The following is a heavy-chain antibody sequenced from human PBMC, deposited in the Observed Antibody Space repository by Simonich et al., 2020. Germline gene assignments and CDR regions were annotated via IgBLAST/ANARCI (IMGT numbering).Heavy chain of an antibody. V-gene: IGHV3-48*03. J-gene: IGHJ4*02. D-gene: IGHD3-9*01. CDR2: MSSSGSTI. CDR1: GFTFSSYE. Sequence: EVQLVESGGGLVQPGGSLRLSCAASGFTFSSYEMNWVRQAPGKGRERVSYMSSSGSTIYYADSVKGRFTISRDNAKNSLYLKMNSLRAEDTAVYYCASDGAYDTVVTGAYWGQGTLVTVSS. CDR3: ASDGAYDTVVTGAY.